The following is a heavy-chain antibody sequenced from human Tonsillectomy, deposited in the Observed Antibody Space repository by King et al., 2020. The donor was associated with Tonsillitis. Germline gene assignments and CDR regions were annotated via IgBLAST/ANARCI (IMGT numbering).Heavy chain of an antibody. V-gene: IGHV3-74*01. CDR3: ARARLYRKEYYYVDV. CDR2: INSDGSST. CDR1: GFTFSSYW. Sequence: VQLVESGGGLVQPGGSLRLSCAASGFTFSSYWMHWVRQAPGKGLVWVSRINSDGSSTSYADSVKGRFTISRDNAKNTLYVQMNSLRAEDTAVYYCARARLYRKEYYYVDVWGKGTTVTVSS. J-gene: IGHJ6*03. D-gene: IGHD3-3*01.